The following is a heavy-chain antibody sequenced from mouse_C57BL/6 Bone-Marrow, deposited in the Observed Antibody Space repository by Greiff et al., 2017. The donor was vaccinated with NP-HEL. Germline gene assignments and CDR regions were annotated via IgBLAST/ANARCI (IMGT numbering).Heavy chain of an antibody. V-gene: IGHV3-6*01. J-gene: IGHJ3*01. D-gene: IGHD4-1*02. CDR1: GYSITSGYY. CDR3: ARDPQLAWFAY. CDR2: ISYDGSN. Sequence: ESGPGLVKPSQSLSLTCSVTGYSITSGYYWNWIRQFPGNKLEWMGYISYDGSNNYNPSLKNRISITRDTSKNQFFLKLNSVTTEDTATYYCARDPQLAWFAYWGQGTLVTVSA.